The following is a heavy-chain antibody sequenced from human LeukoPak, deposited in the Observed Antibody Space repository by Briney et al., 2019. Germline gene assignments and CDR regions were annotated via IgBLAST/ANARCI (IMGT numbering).Heavy chain of an antibody. J-gene: IGHJ5*02. CDR2: ISSSSSYI. CDR3: ARDKQDDFWSGYYFWFDP. Sequence: GGSLRLSCAASGFTFSSYSMNWVRQAPGKGLEWVSPISSSSSYIYYADSVKGRFTISRDNAKNSLYLQMNSLRAEDTAVYYCARDKQDDFWSGYYFWFDPWGQGTLVTVSS. CDR1: GFTFSSYS. D-gene: IGHD3-3*01. V-gene: IGHV3-21*01.